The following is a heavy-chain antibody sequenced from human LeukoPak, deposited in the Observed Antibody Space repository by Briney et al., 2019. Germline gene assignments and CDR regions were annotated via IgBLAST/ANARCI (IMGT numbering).Heavy chain of an antibody. Sequence: GASVKVSCKASGYTFTSYGISWVRQAPGQGLEWMGWISAYNGNTNYAQKLQGRVTMTTDTSTSTAYMELRSLRSDDTAVYYCARDLNGSGSPWEVGVRGELKKYGMDVWGQGTTVTVSS. D-gene: IGHD3-10*01. CDR1: GYTFTSYG. CDR3: ARDLNGSGSPWEVGVRGELKKYGMDV. J-gene: IGHJ6*02. V-gene: IGHV1-18*01. CDR2: ISAYNGNT.